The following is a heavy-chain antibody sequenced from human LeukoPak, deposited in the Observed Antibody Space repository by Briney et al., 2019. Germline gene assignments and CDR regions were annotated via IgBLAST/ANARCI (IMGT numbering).Heavy chain of an antibody. Sequence: ASVKVSCKASGYTFTSHAMHWVRQAPRQRLEWMGWINAGNGNTKYSQKFQGRVTITRDTSASTAYMELSSLRSEDTAVYYCARAAHLWFGESDFDYWGQGTLVTVSS. CDR2: INAGNGNT. D-gene: IGHD3-10*01. CDR3: ARAAHLWFGESDFDY. J-gene: IGHJ4*02. CDR1: GYTFTSHA. V-gene: IGHV1-3*01.